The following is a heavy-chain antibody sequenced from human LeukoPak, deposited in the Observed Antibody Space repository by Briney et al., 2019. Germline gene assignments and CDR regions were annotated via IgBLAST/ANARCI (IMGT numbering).Heavy chain of an antibody. J-gene: IGHJ4*02. D-gene: IGHD5-12*01. V-gene: IGHV3-53*01. CDR3: ARGGYSGYDALFDY. CDR2: IYSGGST. Sequence: ETLSLTCTVSGGSISSYYWSWVRQAPGKGLEWVSVIYSGGSTYYADSVKGRFTISRDNSKNTLYLQMNSLRAEDTAVYYCARGGYSGYDALFDYWGQGTLVTVSS. CDR1: GGSISSYY.